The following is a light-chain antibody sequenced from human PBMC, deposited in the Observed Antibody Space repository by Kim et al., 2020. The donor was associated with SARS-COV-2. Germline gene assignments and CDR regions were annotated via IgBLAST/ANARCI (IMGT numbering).Light chain of an antibody. Sequence: SYELTQPPSVSVSPGQTASITCSGDKLGDKYTCWYQQKPGQSPVLVIYRDSRRPSGIPERFSGSNSGYTATLTISGTQAMDEADYYCQTWDSSGVFGGGTQLTVL. CDR3: QTWDSSGV. J-gene: IGLJ2*01. CDR2: RDS. CDR1: KLGDKY. V-gene: IGLV3-1*01.